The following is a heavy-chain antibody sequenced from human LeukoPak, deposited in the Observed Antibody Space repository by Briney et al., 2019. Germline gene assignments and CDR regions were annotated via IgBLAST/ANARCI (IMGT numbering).Heavy chain of an antibody. V-gene: IGHV3-21*01. CDR2: ISSSSSYI. CDR1: GFTFSSYS. J-gene: IGHJ3*02. CDR3: ARDSVELRSGIWSWAGAFDI. Sequence: GGSLRLSCAASGFTFSSYSMNWVRQAPGKGLEWVSSISSSSSYIYYADSVKGRFTISRDNAKNSLYLQMSSLRAEDTAVYYCARDSVELRSGIWSWAGAFDIWGQGTMVTVSS. D-gene: IGHD1-26*01.